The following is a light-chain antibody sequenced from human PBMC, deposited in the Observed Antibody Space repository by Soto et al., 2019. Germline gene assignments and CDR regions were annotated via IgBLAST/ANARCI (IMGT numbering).Light chain of an antibody. Sequence: QSVLTQPPSSSASPGESARLTCTLPSDINVGSYNIYWYQQKPGSPPRYLLYYYSDSDKGQGSGVPSRFSGSKDASANTGILLISGLQSEDEADYYRMIWPSNAVVFGGGTKLTVL. CDR1: SDINVGSYN. J-gene: IGLJ2*01. CDR3: MIWPSNAVV. CDR2: YYSDSDK. V-gene: IGLV5-37*01.